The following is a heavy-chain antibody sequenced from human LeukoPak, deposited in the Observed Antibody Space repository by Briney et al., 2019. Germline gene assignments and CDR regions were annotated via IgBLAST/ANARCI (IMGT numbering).Heavy chain of an antibody. Sequence: SETLSLTCTVSGGSISSYYWSWIRQPPGKGLEWIGYIYYSGSTNYNPSLKSRVTISVDTSKNQFSLKLSSVTAADTAVYYCATQQWLFGTLFDYWGQGTLVTVSP. CDR3: ATQQWLFGTLFDY. CDR1: GGSISSYY. D-gene: IGHD6-19*01. V-gene: IGHV4-59*08. CDR2: IYYSGST. J-gene: IGHJ4*02.